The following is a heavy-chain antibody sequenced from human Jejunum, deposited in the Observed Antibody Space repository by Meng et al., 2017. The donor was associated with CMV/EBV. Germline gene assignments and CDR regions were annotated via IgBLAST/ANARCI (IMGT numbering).Heavy chain of an antibody. D-gene: IGHD2/OR15-2a*01. V-gene: IGHV1-2*06. J-gene: IGHJ4*02. Sequence: TSGSSFSAYSIHWVRQAPGQGLEWIGRINPVNGATNFAPKFQGRVAITADLSIKTAYLELSSLTSHDTAVYFCTRQIVLASQSRDYWGQGSLVTVSS. CDR2: INPVNGAT. CDR1: GSSFSAYS. CDR3: TRQIVLASQSRDY.